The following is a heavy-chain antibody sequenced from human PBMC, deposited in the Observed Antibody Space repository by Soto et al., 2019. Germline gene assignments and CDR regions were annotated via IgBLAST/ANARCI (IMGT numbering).Heavy chain of an antibody. J-gene: IGHJ6*02. Sequence: GGSLRLSCAASGFTFSSYGMHWVRQAPGKGLEWVAVISYDGSNKYYADSVKGRFTISRDSSKNTLYLEMNSLRPEDTAVYYCAKGEYYYGSGSPYYGMDLWRQGTTVTVSS. CDR2: ISYDGSNK. CDR3: AKGEYYYGSGSPYYGMDL. V-gene: IGHV3-30*18. D-gene: IGHD3-10*01. CDR1: GFTFSSYG.